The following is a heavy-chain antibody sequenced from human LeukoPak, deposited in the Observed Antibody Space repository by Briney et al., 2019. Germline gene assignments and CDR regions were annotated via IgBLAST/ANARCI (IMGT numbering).Heavy chain of an antibody. D-gene: IGHD5-24*01. CDR2: IYYSGST. CDR1: GGSLSSYY. CDR3: ARAAELVRERAESIWFDP. Sequence: SETLSLTCTVSGGSLSSYYWSWIRQPPGRGLEWIGDIYYSGSTYYNPSLKSRVTISVDTSKNQFPLKLTSVTAADTAVYFCARAAELVRERAESIWFDPWGQGTLVTVSS. V-gene: IGHV4-59*12. J-gene: IGHJ5*02.